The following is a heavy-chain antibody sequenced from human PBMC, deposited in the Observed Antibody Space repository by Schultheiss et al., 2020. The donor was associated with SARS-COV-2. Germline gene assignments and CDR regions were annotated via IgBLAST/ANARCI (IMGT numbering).Heavy chain of an antibody. CDR3: ARGMGGFGFDY. Sequence: GGSLRLSCSASGFTFGSSWMHWVRQAPGKGLMWVSRINTDGSGTGYADSVKGRFTISRDNAKNTLYLQMNSLRADDTAVYYCARGMGGFGFDYWGQGTLVTVSS. J-gene: IGHJ4*02. CDR1: GFTFGSSW. V-gene: IGHV3-74*01. CDR2: INTDGSGT. D-gene: IGHD3-3*01.